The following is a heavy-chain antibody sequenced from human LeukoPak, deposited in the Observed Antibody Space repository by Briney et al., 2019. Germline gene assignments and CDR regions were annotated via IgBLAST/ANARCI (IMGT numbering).Heavy chain of an antibody. V-gene: IGHV4-39*01. D-gene: IGHD1-26*01. CDR3: ARRASKEGDFDY. Sequence: SETLSLTCTVSGGSISSSSYYWGWIRHPPGKGLEWIGSIYYSGSTYYNPSLKSRVTISVDTSKNQFSLKLSSVTAADTAVYYCARRASKEGDFDYWGQGTLVTVSS. CDR2: IYYSGST. J-gene: IGHJ4*02. CDR1: GGSISSSSYY.